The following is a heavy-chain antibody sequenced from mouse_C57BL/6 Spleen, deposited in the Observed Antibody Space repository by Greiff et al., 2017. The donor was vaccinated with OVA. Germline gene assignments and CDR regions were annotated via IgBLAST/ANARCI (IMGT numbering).Heavy chain of an antibody. Sequence: VQLQQSGAELVRPGTSVKVSCKASGYAFTNYLIEWVKQRPGQGLEWIGVINPGSGGTNYNENFKGKATLTADKSSSTAYMQLRSLTSEDSAVYFCARYGTGPDYWGQGTTLTVSS. CDR3: ARYGTGPDY. V-gene: IGHV1-54*01. D-gene: IGHD4-1*01. CDR1: GYAFTNYL. J-gene: IGHJ2*01. CDR2: INPGSGGT.